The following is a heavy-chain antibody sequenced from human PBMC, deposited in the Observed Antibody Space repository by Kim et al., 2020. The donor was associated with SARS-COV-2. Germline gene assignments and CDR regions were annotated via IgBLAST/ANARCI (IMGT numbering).Heavy chain of an antibody. D-gene: IGHD4-17*01. CDR3: ARVLAVTTDAFDI. CDR1: GGSISSYS. V-gene: IGHV4-59*13. Sequence: SETLSLTCTVSGGSISSYSWCWIRQPPGKGLEWIGYIYYSGSTNYNPYLKSRVTISVDTSKNPFPLKLSSVTASDTAVYYCARVLAVTTDAFDIWGQGTLVTVSS. J-gene: IGHJ3*02. CDR2: IYYSGST.